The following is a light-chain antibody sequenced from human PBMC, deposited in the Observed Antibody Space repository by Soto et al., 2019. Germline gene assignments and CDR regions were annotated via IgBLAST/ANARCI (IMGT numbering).Light chain of an antibody. J-gene: IGLJ3*02. Sequence: QLVLTQPPSVSGAPGQRVTISCTGSSSNIGANYDVHWYQVLPGTAPKLLIYANTNRPSGVPDRFSGSKSGTSASLTISGLQVEDEADYFCSSFTSRDTLVFGGGTKLTVL. CDR2: ANT. CDR1: SSNIGANYD. CDR3: SSFTSRDTLV. V-gene: IGLV1-40*01.